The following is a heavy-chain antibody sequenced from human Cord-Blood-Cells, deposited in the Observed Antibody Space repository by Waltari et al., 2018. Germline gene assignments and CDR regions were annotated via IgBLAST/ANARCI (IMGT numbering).Heavy chain of an antibody. CDR3: TTLWYSYDSTDY. Sequence: KPGGSLRLSCAASGITFRNAWMSWVRQAPGKGLEWVGRIKSGAEGGTTDYAAAVKGRFTISRDDSKHTLYLQMDSLKTEDTAVYYCTTLWYSYDSTDYWGQGTTVTVSS. CDR1: GITFRNAW. D-gene: IGHD3-22*01. V-gene: IGHV3-15*01. CDR2: IKSGAEGGTT. J-gene: IGHJ6*02.